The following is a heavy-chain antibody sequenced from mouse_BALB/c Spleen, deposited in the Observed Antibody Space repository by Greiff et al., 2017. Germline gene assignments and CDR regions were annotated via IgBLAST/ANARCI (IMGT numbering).Heavy chain of an antibody. CDR2: IDPENGNT. V-gene: IGHV14-1*02. J-gene: IGHJ1*01. CDR3: ASSLLRLRGYFDV. CDR1: GFNIKDYY. D-gene: IGHD1-2*01. Sequence: DVKLVESGAELVRPGALVKLSCKASGFNIKDYYMHWVKQRPEQGLEWIGWIDPENGNTIYDPKFQGKASITADTSSNTAYLQLSSLTSEDTAVYYCASSLLRLRGYFDVWGAGTTVTVSS.